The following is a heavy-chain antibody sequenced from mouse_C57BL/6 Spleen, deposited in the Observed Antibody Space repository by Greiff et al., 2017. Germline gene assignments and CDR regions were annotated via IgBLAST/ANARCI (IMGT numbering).Heavy chain of an antibody. CDR3: ASTVVAFDY. D-gene: IGHD1-1*01. CDR1: GYSITSGYY. CDR2: IRYDGSN. V-gene: IGHV3-6*01. J-gene: IGHJ2*01. Sequence: EVKLLESGPGLVKPSQSLSLTCSVTGYSITSGYYWNWIRQFPGNKLEWMSYIRYDGSNNYNPSLKNRNSITRDTSKNQFFLKLNSVTTEDTTTYYCASTVVAFDYWGQGTTLTVSS.